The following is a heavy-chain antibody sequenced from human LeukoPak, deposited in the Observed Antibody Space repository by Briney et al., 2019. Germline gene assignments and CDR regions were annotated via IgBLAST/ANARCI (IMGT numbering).Heavy chain of an antibody. V-gene: IGHV3-33*01. D-gene: IGHD3-16*01. Sequence: AGVSLRLFCAASGFTFSSHGMHWVRQSRGKGLEWVAVIWYDGSNKYYADSVKGRFTISRDNFKNTLYLQMDSLRVEDTAVYYCVRWGTGKILDYWGQGILVTVSS. CDR2: IWYDGSNK. CDR1: GFTFSSHG. CDR3: VRWGTGKILDY. J-gene: IGHJ4*02.